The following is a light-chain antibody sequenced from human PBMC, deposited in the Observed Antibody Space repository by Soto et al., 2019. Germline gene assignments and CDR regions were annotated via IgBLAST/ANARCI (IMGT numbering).Light chain of an antibody. Sequence: EIVLTQSPGTLSLSPGERATLSCRASQSVSSSDLAWYQQKPGQAPRLLIYGASSRATGIPARFSGSGSVTDFTLTISRLEPEDFAVYYCQQYGSSRTFGQGTKVDIK. CDR3: QQYGSSRT. V-gene: IGKV3-20*01. J-gene: IGKJ1*01. CDR2: GAS. CDR1: QSVSSSD.